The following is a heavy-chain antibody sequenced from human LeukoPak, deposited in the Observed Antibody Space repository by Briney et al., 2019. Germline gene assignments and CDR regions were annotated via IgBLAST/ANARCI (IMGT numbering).Heavy chain of an antibody. D-gene: IGHD4-17*01. CDR1: GFTFSTYS. Sequence: GGSLRLSCAASGFTFSTYSMNWVRQAPGKGLEWVSSIGGSSTSIYYADSVKGRFTISRDNAKSSLYLQMNSLRAEDAAVYYCARELGGDYGEAFDIWGQETMVTVSS. CDR2: IGGSSTSI. J-gene: IGHJ3*02. CDR3: ARELGGDYGEAFDI. V-gene: IGHV3-21*01.